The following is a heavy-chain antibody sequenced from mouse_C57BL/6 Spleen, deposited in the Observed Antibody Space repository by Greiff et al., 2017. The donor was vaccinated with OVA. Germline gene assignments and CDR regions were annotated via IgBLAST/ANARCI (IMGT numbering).Heavy chain of an antibody. CDR1: GYTFTEYT. D-gene: IGHD2-3*01. J-gene: IGHJ1*03. V-gene: IGHV1-62-2*01. CDR2: FYPGSGSI. Sequence: VKLMESGAELVKPGASVKLSCKASGYTFTEYTIHWVKQRSGQGLEWIGWFYPGSGSIKYNEKFKDKATLTADKSSSTVYMERSILTSEDSAVYFCARHEDALYDGYSYWYFDVWGTGTTVTVSS. CDR3: ARHEDALYDGYSYWYFDV.